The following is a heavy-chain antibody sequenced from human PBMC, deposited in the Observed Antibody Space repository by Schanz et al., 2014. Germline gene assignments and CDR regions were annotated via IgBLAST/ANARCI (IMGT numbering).Heavy chain of an antibody. CDR2: INTANGNA. V-gene: IGHV1-3*04. CDR3: ARDLPYCDGGECYSDGFDI. Sequence: QVQVVQSGAELKKPGASVKVSCKASGYTFSSHGIHWLRQAPGQSLEWMGWINTANGNAKYSANFQARFTITRDTSATTAYMELTNLRSEDTAVYYCARDLPYCDGGECYSDGFDIWGQGTLVTISS. J-gene: IGHJ3*02. D-gene: IGHD2-21*01. CDR1: GYTFSSHG.